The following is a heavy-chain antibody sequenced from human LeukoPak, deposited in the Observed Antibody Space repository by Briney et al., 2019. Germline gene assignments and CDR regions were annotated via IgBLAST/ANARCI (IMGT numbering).Heavy chain of an antibody. D-gene: IGHD1-26*01. Sequence: GASVKVSCKASGYTFTCYGISWVRQAPGQGLEWMGWISAYNGNTNYAQKLQGRVTMTTDTSTSTAYMELRSLRSDDTAVYYCARVLSSGSYHTYYYYGMDVWGQGTTVTVSS. CDR1: GYTFTCYG. J-gene: IGHJ6*02. V-gene: IGHV1-18*01. CDR3: ARVLSSGSYHTYYYYGMDV. CDR2: ISAYNGNT.